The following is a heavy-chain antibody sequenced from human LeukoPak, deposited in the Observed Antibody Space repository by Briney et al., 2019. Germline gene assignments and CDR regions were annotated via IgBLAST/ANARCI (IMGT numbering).Heavy chain of an antibody. Sequence: ASVKVSCKASGYTFTGYYMHWVRQAPGQGLEWMGWINPNSGGTNYAQKLQGRVTMTRDTSISTAYMELSRLRSDDTAVYYCARAEHSRADSYYYYYYMDVWGKGTTVTVSS. CDR1: GYTFTGYY. V-gene: IGHV1-2*02. J-gene: IGHJ6*03. CDR2: INPNSGGT. D-gene: IGHD6-6*01. CDR3: ARAEHSRADSYYYYYYMDV.